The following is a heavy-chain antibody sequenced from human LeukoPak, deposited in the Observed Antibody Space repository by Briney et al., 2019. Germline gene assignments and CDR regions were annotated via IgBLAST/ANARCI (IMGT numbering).Heavy chain of an antibody. D-gene: IGHD1-7*01. Sequence: GGSLRLSCAASGFTFSNYGMHWVRQAPGKGLEWVAVIWYDGSKKYYADSVKGRFTISRDNSKNTLYLQVDSLRDDDTAVYYCVRGVGVSRFNYLDPWGQGTLVIVSS. CDR3: VRGVGVSRFNYLDP. CDR1: GFTFSNYG. V-gene: IGHV3-33*01. CDR2: IWYDGSKK. J-gene: IGHJ5*02.